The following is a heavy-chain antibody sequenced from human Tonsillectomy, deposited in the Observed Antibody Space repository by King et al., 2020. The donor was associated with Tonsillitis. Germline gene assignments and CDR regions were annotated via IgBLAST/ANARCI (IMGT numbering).Heavy chain of an antibody. CDR3: AREPGIAAAGDWFDP. J-gene: IGHJ5*02. V-gene: IGHV4-34*01. Sequence: VQLQQWGAGLLKPSETLSLTCAVYGGSFSGYYWSWIRQPPGKGLEWIGEINHSGSTNYNPSLKSRVTISVDTSKNQVSLKLSSVTAADTAVYYCAREPGIAAAGDWFDPWRQGTLVTVSS. CDR2: INHSGST. CDR1: GGSFSGYY. D-gene: IGHD6-13*01.